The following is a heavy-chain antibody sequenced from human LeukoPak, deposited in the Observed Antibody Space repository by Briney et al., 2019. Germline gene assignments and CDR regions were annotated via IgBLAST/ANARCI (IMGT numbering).Heavy chain of an antibody. CDR2: IYPGDSDT. D-gene: IGHD3-22*01. Sequence: GESLKISCKGSGYSFTSYWIGWVRQMPGKGLEWMGIIYPGDSDTRYSPSFQGQVTISADKSISTAYLQWSSLKASDTAMYYCARRRHYDSCGYPPATYFDYWGQGTLVTVSS. V-gene: IGHV5-51*01. J-gene: IGHJ4*02. CDR3: ARRRHYDSCGYPPATYFDY. CDR1: GYSFTSYW.